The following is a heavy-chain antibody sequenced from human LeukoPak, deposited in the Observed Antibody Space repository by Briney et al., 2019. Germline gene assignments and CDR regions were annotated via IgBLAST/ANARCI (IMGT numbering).Heavy chain of an antibody. CDR1: GFTYSSYG. D-gene: IGHD3-3*01. Sequence: GGSLRLSCAASGFTYSSYGMHWVRQAPGKGLEWVAFIRYDGSNKYYADSVKGRFTISRDNSKNTLYLQMNSLRAEDTAVYYCAKKGGDFWSGYPYPFDYWGQGTLVTVSS. J-gene: IGHJ4*02. V-gene: IGHV3-30*02. CDR2: IRYDGSNK. CDR3: AKKGGDFWSGYPYPFDY.